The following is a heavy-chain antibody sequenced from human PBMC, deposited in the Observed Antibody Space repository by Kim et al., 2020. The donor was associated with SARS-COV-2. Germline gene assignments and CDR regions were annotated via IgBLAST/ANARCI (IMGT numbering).Heavy chain of an antibody. J-gene: IGHJ5*02. D-gene: IGHD3-10*01. Sequence: SETLSLTCTVPGGSIIRGCYYWSWIRQHPGKGLEWIGYIYYSGSTYFNSSLKSRVTISVDTSKNQFSLTLSSAIAPDTAVYYCAKYLGELLYVRWFDAWGQGTLVTVSS. CDR2: IYYSGST. CDR1: GGSIIRGCYY. CDR3: AKYLGELLYVRWFDA. V-gene: IGHV4-31*03.